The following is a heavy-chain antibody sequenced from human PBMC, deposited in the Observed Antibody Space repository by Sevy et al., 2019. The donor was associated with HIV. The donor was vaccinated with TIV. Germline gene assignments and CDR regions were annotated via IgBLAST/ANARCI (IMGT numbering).Heavy chain of an antibody. V-gene: IGHV3-23*01. CDR3: AKWGFYCSGGSCYFDY. CDR1: GFTFSSYA. J-gene: IGHJ4*02. CDR2: ISGSGGST. Sequence: GGSLRLSCAASGFTFSSYAMSWVRQAPGKGLEWVSAISGSGGSTYYADSVKGRFTISRDNSKNTLYLQMNSLRAEDTAVYYCAKWGFYCSGGSCYFDYWGQGTLVTDSS. D-gene: IGHD2-15*01.